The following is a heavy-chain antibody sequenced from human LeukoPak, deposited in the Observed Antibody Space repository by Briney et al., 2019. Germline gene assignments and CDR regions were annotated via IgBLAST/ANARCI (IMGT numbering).Heavy chain of an antibody. V-gene: IGHV3-9*01. CDR3: AKDNYYDSSGYYNY. CDR1: GFTFDDYA. Sequence: GGSLRLSCAASGFTFDDYAMHWVRQVPGKGLEWVSGISWNSGSIGYADSVKGRFTISRDNAKNSLYLQMNSLRAEDTALYYCAKDNYYDSSGYYNYWGQGTLVTVSS. CDR2: ISWNSGSI. J-gene: IGHJ4*02. D-gene: IGHD3-22*01.